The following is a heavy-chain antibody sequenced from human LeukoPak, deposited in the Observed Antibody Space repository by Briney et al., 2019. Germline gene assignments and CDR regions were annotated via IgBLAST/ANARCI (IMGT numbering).Heavy chain of an antibody. CDR3: AKDQPITIFGVATYYFDY. J-gene: IGHJ4*02. CDR2: ISGSAFTT. CDR1: GFIFDNYA. Sequence: GGSLRLSCAASGFIFDNYAMSWVRQAPGKGLEWVSSISGSAFTTFYADSVKGRFTISRDNSKNTLFLQMNSLRAEDTAVYSCAKDQPITIFGVATYYFDYWGQGTLVTVSS. D-gene: IGHD3-3*01. V-gene: IGHV3-23*01.